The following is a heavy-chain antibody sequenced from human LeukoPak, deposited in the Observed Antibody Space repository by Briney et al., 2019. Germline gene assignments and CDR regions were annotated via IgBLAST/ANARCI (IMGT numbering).Heavy chain of an antibody. Sequence: PGGSLRLSCAASGFTFSSYAMSWVRQAPGKGLEWVSAISGSGGSTYYADSVKGRFTISRDNSKNTLSLQMNSLRAEDTAVYYCTKDRWRSGGSGGGDYWGQGTLATVSS. V-gene: IGHV3-23*01. CDR2: ISGSGGST. D-gene: IGHD2-15*01. CDR1: GFTFSSYA. CDR3: TKDRWRSGGSGGGDY. J-gene: IGHJ4*02.